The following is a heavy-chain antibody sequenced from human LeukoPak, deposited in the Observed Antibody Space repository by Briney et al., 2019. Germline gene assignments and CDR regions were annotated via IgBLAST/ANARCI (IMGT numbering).Heavy chain of an antibody. J-gene: IGHJ4*02. D-gene: IGHD4-17*01. CDR1: GFTFSSYG. CDR3: ARVPTVTFFDY. V-gene: IGHV4-39*01. CDR2: LYYSGST. Sequence: PGGSLRLSCAASGFTFSSYGMTWVRQPPGKGLEWIGSLYYSGSTYYNPSLKSRVTISVDTSKNQFSLKLSSVTAADMAVYYCARVPTVTFFDYWGQGTLVTVSS.